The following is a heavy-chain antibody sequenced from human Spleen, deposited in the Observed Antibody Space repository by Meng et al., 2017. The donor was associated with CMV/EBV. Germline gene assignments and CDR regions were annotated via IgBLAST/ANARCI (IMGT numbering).Heavy chain of an antibody. Sequence: GGSLRLSCAASGFTFDDYAMHWVRQAPGKGLEWVSGISWNSGSIGYADSVKGRFTISRDNAKNSVFLQMNSLRTDDTALYYCARSTGDYWGQGTLVTVSS. V-gene: IGHV3-9*01. D-gene: IGHD3-10*01. CDR2: ISWNSGSI. CDR3: ARSTGDY. CDR1: GFTFDDYA. J-gene: IGHJ4*02.